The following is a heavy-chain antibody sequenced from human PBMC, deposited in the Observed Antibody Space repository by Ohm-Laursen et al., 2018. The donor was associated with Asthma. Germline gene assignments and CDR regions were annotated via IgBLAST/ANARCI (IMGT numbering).Heavy chain of an antibody. Sequence: RSLRLSCTASGFTFSNYGMHWVRQAPGKGLEWVAVISYDGSNKYYADSVKGRFTVSRDDSKNTLYLQMNSLRPDDTAVYYCARDVMEWYLPAFDFWGQGTLVTVSS. CDR1: GFTFSNYG. V-gene: IGHV3-30*03. CDR3: ARDVMEWYLPAFDF. J-gene: IGHJ4*02. CDR2: ISYDGSNK. D-gene: IGHD3-3*01.